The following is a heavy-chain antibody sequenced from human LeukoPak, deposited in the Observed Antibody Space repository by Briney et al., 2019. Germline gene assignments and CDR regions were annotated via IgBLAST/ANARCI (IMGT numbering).Heavy chain of an antibody. CDR2: INWNGGST. CDR3: ARTNSFSYVHYYYYMDV. J-gene: IGHJ6*03. D-gene: IGHD1-26*01. Sequence: GGSLRLSCAASGFTFDDYGMSWVRQAPGKGLEWVSGINWNGGSTGYADSVKGRFTISRDNAKNSLYLQMNSLRAEDTALYYCARTNSFSYVHYYYYMDVWGKGTTVTVSS. V-gene: IGHV3-20*04. CDR1: GFTFDDYG.